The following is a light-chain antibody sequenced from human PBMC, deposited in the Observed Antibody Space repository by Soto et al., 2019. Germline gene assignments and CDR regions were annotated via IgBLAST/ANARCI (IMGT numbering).Light chain of an antibody. CDR2: EGS. CDR3: CSYAGSSTGYV. Sequence: QSALTQPASVSGSTGQSITISCTGTSSDVGSYNLVSWYQQHPGKAPKLMIYEGSKRPSGVSNRFSGSKSGNTASLTISGLQAEDEADYYCCSYAGSSTGYVFGTGTKGTVL. J-gene: IGLJ1*01. V-gene: IGLV2-23*01. CDR1: SSDVGSYNL.